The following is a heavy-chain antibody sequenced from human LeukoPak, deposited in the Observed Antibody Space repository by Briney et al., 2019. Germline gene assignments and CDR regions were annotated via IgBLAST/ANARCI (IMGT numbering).Heavy chain of an antibody. CDR1: GYSFSNYW. CDR3: ATPPGYCGNDCSFDH. Sequence: GESLKISCEGSGYSFSNYWIGWVRQMPGKSLEWMGIIYPGDYETRYSPSFQGLVTISVDKSISTAYLQWSSLKASDTAMYYCATPPGYCGNDCSFDHWGQGTLVTVSS. CDR2: IYPGDYET. D-gene: IGHD2-21*02. J-gene: IGHJ4*02. V-gene: IGHV5-51*01.